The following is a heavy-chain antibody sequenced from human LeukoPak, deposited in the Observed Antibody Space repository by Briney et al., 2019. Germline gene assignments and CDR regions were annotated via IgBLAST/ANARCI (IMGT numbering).Heavy chain of an antibody. CDR1: GYTFTSYG. V-gene: IGHV1-18*01. CDR3: ARDTAMVTLNYMDV. Sequence: ASVKVSCKASGYTFTSYGISWVRQAPGQGLEWMGWISAYNGNTNYAQKLRGRVTMTTDTSTSTAYMELRSLRSDDTAVYYCARDTAMVTLNYMDVWGKGTTVTVSS. J-gene: IGHJ6*03. D-gene: IGHD5-18*01. CDR2: ISAYNGNT.